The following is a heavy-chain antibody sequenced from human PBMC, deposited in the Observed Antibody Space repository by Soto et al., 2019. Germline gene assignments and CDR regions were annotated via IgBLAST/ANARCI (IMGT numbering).Heavy chain of an antibody. J-gene: IGHJ4*02. D-gene: IGHD3-3*02. Sequence: EVQLVESGGGLVKPGGSLRLSCAVSGFIFSRYSMNWVRQAPGKGLEWVSSIGTSGSYIYDTDSVKGRFTISRDNTKDSLYLQMNSLRAEDTAIYECARGSAFIGLDYWGQGTPVTVSS. CDR2: IGTSGSYI. CDR1: GFIFSRYS. V-gene: IGHV3-21*01. CDR3: ARGSAFIGLDY.